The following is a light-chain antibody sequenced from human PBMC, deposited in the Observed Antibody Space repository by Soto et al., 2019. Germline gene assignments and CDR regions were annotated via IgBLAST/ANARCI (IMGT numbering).Light chain of an antibody. J-gene: IGLJ1*01. CDR3: ISYTSDDVRYV. Sequence: QSALTQPASVSGTPGQSITFSCTGSNSDVGIYDFVSWYQHHPGRAPKLIVSEVSHRPSGVSNRFSGSKSGNTASLTISGLQSEDEADYYCISYTSDDVRYVFGTGTKVTVL. V-gene: IGLV2-14*01. CDR1: NSDVGIYDF. CDR2: EVS.